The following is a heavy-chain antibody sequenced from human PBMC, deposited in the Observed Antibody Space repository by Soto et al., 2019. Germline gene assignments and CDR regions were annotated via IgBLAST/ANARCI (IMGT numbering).Heavy chain of an antibody. J-gene: IGHJ4*02. Sequence: QVQLVQSGAEVKKPGASVKVSCKASGYTFPSYGISWVRQAPGQGLEWMGWISGYNGNTNYAQMLQGRVTMTTDTSTSTAYMELRSLRSDDTAVYYCARDDCSGGSCYRPIDYWGQGTLVTVSS. CDR1: GYTFPSYG. CDR2: ISGYNGNT. V-gene: IGHV1-18*01. D-gene: IGHD2-15*01. CDR3: ARDDCSGGSCYRPIDY.